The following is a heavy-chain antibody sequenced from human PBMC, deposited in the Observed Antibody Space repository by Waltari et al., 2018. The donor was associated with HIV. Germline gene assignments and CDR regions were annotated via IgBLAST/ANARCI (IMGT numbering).Heavy chain of an antibody. Sequence: QVQLQELGPGLVKPSGTLSLTCAVSGGSISNKWWSWVRQPPGKGLEWIGEIYHSGSTNYNPSLKSRVTISVDKSKNQFSLKLSSVTAADTAVYYCAREGTDGYNYDSWGQGTLVTVSS. J-gene: IGHJ5*01. CDR3: AREGTDGYNYDS. D-gene: IGHD5-12*01. CDR2: IYHSGST. V-gene: IGHV4-4*02. CDR1: GGSISNKW.